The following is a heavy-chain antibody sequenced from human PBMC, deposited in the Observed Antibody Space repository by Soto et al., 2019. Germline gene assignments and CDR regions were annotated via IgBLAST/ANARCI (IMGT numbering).Heavy chain of an antibody. Sequence: QITLRESDPTLVRPTETLTPTCSFSGFSLITSGVGVGWFRQSPGKALEWLAVIHRDDDKRYSPSLSSRLVITKDTSINHVVPTRTNVDPVDTGPYYCARFLRPAAAFDLWGQGTVATFSS. J-gene: IGHJ3*01. D-gene: IGHD6-25*01. CDR3: ARFLRPAAAFDL. CDR2: IHRDDDK. CDR1: GFSLITSGVG. V-gene: IGHV2-5*02.